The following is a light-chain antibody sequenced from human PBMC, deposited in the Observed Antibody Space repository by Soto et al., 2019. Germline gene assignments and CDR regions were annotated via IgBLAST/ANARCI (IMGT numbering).Light chain of an antibody. V-gene: IGLV1-44*01. CDR1: TSNIGTNT. Sequence: QSVLTQPPSASGTPGQAVTISCSGSTSNIGTNTVKWYQQVPGSAPKILIYNDVQRPSGVPDRFSDSKAGTSASLVISGLQSEDEADYYCAAWDDSVWVFGGGTKVTVL. CDR2: NDV. CDR3: AAWDDSVWV. J-gene: IGLJ3*02.